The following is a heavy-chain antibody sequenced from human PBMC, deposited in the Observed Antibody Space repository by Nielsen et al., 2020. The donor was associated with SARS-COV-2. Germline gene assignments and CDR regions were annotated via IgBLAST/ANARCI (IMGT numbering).Heavy chain of an antibody. CDR1: GFTFDDYA. V-gene: IGHV3-9*01. J-gene: IGHJ6*02. CDR2: ISWNSGSI. D-gene: IGHD5-12*01. Sequence: SLKISCAASGFTFDDYAMHWVRQAPGKGLEWVSGISWNSGSIGYADSVKGRFTISRDNAKNSLYLQMNSLRAEDTALYYCAKEYIVATIFSHYGMDVWGQGTTVTVSS. CDR3: AKEYIVATIFSHYGMDV.